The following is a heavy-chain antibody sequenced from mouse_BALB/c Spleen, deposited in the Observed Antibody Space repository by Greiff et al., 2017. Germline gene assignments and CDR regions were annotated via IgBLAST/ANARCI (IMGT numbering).Heavy chain of an antibody. V-gene: IGHV1-55*01. CDR2: IYPGSGST. Sequence: VQLQQPGAELVKPGTSVKLSCKASGYNFTSYWINWVKLRPGQGLEWIGDIYPGSGSTNYNEKFKSKATLTVDTSSSTAYMQLSSLASEDSALYYCARSPYYRYGNFDYWGQGTTLTVSS. CDR3: ARSPYYRYGNFDY. J-gene: IGHJ2*01. D-gene: IGHD2-14*01. CDR1: GYNFTSYW.